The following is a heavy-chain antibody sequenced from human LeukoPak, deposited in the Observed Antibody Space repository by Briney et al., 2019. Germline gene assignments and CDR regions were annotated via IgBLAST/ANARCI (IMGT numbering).Heavy chain of an antibody. Sequence: RLSCSVSGFTFSSYAMHWVRQAPGKGLEWVAVISYDGSNKYYADSVKGRFTISRDNSKNTLYLQMNSLRAEDTAVYYCHLGATNGFDYWGQGTLVTVSS. CDR3: HLGATNGFDY. CDR2: ISYDGSNK. D-gene: IGHD1-26*01. CDR1: GFTFSSYA. V-gene: IGHV3-30-3*01. J-gene: IGHJ4*02.